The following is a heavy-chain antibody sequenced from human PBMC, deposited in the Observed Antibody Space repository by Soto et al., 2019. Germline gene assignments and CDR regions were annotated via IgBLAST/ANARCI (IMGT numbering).Heavy chain of an antibody. D-gene: IGHD2-2*01. CDR2: ISAHTGSS. CDR3: ARERSVGYCITTTCPKPFYYYAMDV. V-gene: IGHV1-18*01. Sequence: ASVKVSCKASGYTFTSSGMSWVRQAPGQGLEWMGWISAHTGSSEYAQRFQGRVTITADESTRTASMELSSLRSDDTAVYYCARERSVGYCITTTCPKPFYYYAMDVWGQGTTVTVSS. CDR1: GYTFTSSG. J-gene: IGHJ6*02.